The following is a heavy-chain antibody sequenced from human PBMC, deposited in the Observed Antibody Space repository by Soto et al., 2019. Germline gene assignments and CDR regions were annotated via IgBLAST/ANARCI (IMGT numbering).Heavy chain of an antibody. CDR1: GGSFGNSA. V-gene: IGHV1-69*13. Sequence: PGASVKVSCKASGGSFGNSAINWVRQTPGQGLEWLGGFIPVYRTLNYAQEFQGRVTITADESTGTAYMTLSSLASDDTAVYYCATGVIWIGYFTVDSWGQGTRVTVSS. D-gene: IGHD3-3*01. J-gene: IGHJ4*02. CDR3: ATGVIWIGYFTVDS. CDR2: FIPVYRTL.